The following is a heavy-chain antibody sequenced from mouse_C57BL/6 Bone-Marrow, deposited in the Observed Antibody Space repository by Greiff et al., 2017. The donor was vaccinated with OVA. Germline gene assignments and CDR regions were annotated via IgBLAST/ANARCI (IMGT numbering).Heavy chain of an antibody. J-gene: IGHJ1*03. CDR2: IYPGDGDT. V-gene: IGHV1-82*01. Sequence: QVQLQQSGPELVKPGASVKISCKASGYAFSSSWMNWVKQRPGKGLEWIGRIYPGDGDTNYNGKFKGKATLTADKSSNTAYMQLSSLTSEDSAVYFCARGGGYWYFDVWGTGTTVTVSS. CDR1: GYAFSSSW. CDR3: ARGGGYWYFDV.